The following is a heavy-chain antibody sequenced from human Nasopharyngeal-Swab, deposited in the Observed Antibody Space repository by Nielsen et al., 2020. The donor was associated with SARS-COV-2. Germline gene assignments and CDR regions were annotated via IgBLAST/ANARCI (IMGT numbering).Heavy chain of an antibody. Sequence: GESLKISCVASGFTFSDHYLDWVRQAPGKGLEWVGRSRDKAHSYTTEYAASVKGRFTISRGDSENSLYLQMNSLRVEDTAVYHCVREAYYYDTYGSYPDHWGQGTLVTVSS. J-gene: IGHJ5*02. CDR1: GFTFSDHY. CDR2: SRDKAHSYTT. CDR3: VREAYYYDTYGSYPDH. D-gene: IGHD3-22*01. V-gene: IGHV3-72*01.